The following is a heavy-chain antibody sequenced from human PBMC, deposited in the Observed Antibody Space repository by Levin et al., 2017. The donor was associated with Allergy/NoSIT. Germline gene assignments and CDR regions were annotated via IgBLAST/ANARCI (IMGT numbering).Heavy chain of an antibody. V-gene: IGHV3-21*01. D-gene: IGHD6-13*01. J-gene: IGHJ5*02. CDR1: GFTFSSYS. Sequence: GGSLRLSCAASGFTFSSYSMNWVRQAPGKGLEWVSSISSSSSYIYYADSVKGRFTISRDNAKNSLYLQMNSLRAEDTAVYYCARDSTPSYSSSWSVRGINWFDPWGQGTLVTVSS. CDR2: ISSSSSYI. CDR3: ARDSTPSYSSSWSVRGINWFDP.